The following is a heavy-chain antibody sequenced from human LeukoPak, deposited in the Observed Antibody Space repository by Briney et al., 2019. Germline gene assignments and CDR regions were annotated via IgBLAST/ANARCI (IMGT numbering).Heavy chain of an antibody. J-gene: IGHJ3*02. V-gene: IGHV1-46*01. Sequence: GASVKVSCKASGYTFTNYYMHWVRQAPGQGLEWLGLITPSGGSTWYAQKFQGRVTMTRDMSTSTDYMELSSLRSEDTAVYYCAKSDTPDGIVVVVAADDAFDIWGQGTMVTVSS. CDR2: ITPSGGST. CDR1: GYTFTNYY. CDR3: AKSDTPDGIVVVVAADDAFDI. D-gene: IGHD2-15*01.